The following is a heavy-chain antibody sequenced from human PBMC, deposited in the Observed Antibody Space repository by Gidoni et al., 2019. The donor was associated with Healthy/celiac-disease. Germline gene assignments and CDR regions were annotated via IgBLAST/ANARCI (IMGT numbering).Heavy chain of an antibody. V-gene: IGHV3-7*04. Sequence: EVQLVESGGGLVQPGGSLRLSCAASGFTFRSYWMSWVRQAPGKGLEWVANIKQDGSEKYYVDSVKGRFTISRDNAKNSLYLQMNSLRAEDTAVYYCARVGATMFYYYYGMDVWGQGTTVTVSS. CDR2: IKQDGSEK. CDR3: ARVGATMFYYYYGMDV. D-gene: IGHD1-26*01. CDR1: GFTFRSYW. J-gene: IGHJ6*02.